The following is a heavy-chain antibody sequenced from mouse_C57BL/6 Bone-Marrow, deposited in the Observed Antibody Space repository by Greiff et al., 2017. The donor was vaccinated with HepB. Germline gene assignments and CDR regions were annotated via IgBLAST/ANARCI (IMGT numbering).Heavy chain of an antibody. CDR1: GYTFTSYW. D-gene: IGHD4-1*01. V-gene: IGHV1-55*01. Sequence: QVQLQPGAELVKPGASVKMSCKASGYTFTSYWITWVKQRPGQGLEWIGDIYPGSGSTNYNEKFKSKATLTVDTSSSTAYMQLSSLTSEDSAVYYCARQGNWDVYFDVWGTGTTVTVSS. CDR2: IYPGSGST. CDR3: ARQGNWDVYFDV. J-gene: IGHJ1*03.